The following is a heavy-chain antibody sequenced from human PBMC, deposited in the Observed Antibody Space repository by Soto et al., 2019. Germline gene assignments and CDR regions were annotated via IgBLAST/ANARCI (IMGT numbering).Heavy chain of an antibody. CDR1: GGSISSSSYY. Sequence: PSETLSLTCTVSGGSISSSSYYWGWIRQPPGKGLEWIGSIYYSGSTYYNPSLKSRVTISVDTSKNQFSLKLSSVTAADTAVYYCARHRSGWYGDYWGQGTLVTVSS. V-gene: IGHV4-39*01. J-gene: IGHJ4*02. CDR2: IYYSGST. D-gene: IGHD6-19*01. CDR3: ARHRSGWYGDY.